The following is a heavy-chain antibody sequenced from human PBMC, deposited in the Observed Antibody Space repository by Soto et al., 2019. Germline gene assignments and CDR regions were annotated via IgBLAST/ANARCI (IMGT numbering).Heavy chain of an antibody. CDR1: GDSVSSNTAS. CDR2: PYFRSKWYN. V-gene: IGHV6-1*01. Sequence: PSQTLSLTCVISGDSVSSNTASCNWIRQSPSRVLEWMGRPYFRSKWYNDYAVSVKSRIIINPATSNNQFSLQLNSVPPEDTAVYFCAKGDNLGPKTGYAFDPWGQG. D-gene: IGHD5-12*01. CDR3: AKGDNLGPKTGYAFDP. J-gene: IGHJ5*02.